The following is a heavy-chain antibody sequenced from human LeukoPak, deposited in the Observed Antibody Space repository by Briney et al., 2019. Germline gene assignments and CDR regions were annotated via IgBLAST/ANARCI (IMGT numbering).Heavy chain of an antibody. V-gene: IGHV3-23*01. CDR3: VRAHHPGGWFDP. Sequence: GGSLRLSCAASGFTFSSYGMNWVRQAPGKGLEWVSTISGSGGRTFYGDSVKGRFSISRDISKNTLYLQMNSLTAEDTAVHYCVRAHHPGGWFDPWGQGTLVTVSS. CDR1: GFTFSSYG. D-gene: IGHD3-10*01. J-gene: IGHJ5*02. CDR2: ISGSGGRT.